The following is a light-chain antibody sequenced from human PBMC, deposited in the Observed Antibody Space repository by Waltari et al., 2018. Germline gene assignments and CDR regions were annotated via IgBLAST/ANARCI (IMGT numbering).Light chain of an antibody. J-gene: IGLJ3*02. CDR2: SNN. CDR1: NPNLGRNS. CDR3: ASWDDSLSGVV. V-gene: IGLV1-44*01. Sequence: QSVLTQAPSASGTPGQGVTISCSGSNPNLGRNSVNWYQQFSGTAPNLLIPSNNQRPSGVPDRFSGSKSGTSASLAISGLQSEDEADYYCASWDDSLSGVVFGGGTKLTVL.